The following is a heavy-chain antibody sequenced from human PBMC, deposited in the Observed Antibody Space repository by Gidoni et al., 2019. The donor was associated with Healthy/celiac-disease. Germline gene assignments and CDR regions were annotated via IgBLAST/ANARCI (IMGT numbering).Heavy chain of an antibody. J-gene: IGHJ4*02. CDR1: GFTFSAYA. CDR2: ISYDGSNK. Sequence: QVQLVESGGGVVQPARSLRLYCAASGFTFSAYALHWVRQAPGKGLEWVAVISYDGSNKNYAGSVKGRFTISRDNSKNTLYLEINSLRADDTAVYYCARDRGRMVRGVIIGDYWGQGTLVTVSS. CDR3: ARDRGRMVRGVIIGDY. V-gene: IGHV3-30-3*01. D-gene: IGHD3-10*01.